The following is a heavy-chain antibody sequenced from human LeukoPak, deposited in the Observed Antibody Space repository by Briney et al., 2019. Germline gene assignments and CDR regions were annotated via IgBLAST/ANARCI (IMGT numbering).Heavy chain of an antibody. V-gene: IGHV4-59*01. J-gene: IGHJ6*03. CDR3: AREGMSRSSGYYHYYMDV. Sequence: PSETLSLTCTVSGGSIIDFYWSWIRQSPGKGLEWIGYIYYSGSTNYNPSLKSRVTISLDTSKNQSSLKLSSVTAADTAVYYCAREGMSRSSGYYHYYMDVWGKRTAVTVSS. D-gene: IGHD6-6*01. CDR2: IYYSGST. CDR1: GGSIIDFY.